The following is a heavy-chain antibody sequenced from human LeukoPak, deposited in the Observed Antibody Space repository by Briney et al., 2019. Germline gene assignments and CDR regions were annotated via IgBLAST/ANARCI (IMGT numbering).Heavy chain of an antibody. V-gene: IGHV1-69*05. CDR1: GGTFSSHG. J-gene: IGHJ4*02. CDR2: IIPIFGKA. CDR3: ATIPAESIHFDY. Sequence: SVKVSCKASGGTFSSHGISWVRQAPGQGLEWMGRIIPIFGKANYAQKFQGRVTITTDESTSTAYMGLSSLRSEDTAVYYCATIPAESIHFDYWGQGTLVTVSS. D-gene: IGHD6-25*01.